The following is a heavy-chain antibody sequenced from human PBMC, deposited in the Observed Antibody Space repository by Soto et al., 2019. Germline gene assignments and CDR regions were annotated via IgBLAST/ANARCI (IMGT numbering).Heavy chain of an antibody. CDR2: IIPIFGTT. J-gene: IGHJ2*01. V-gene: IGHV1-69*12. CDR3: GRVVTVVKSFHYWYFDL. Sequence: QVQLVQSGAEVKKPGSSVKVSCKASGGTFSSYAISWVRQAPGQGLEWMGGIIPIFGTTNYAQKFQGRVTITADESTSTAYMELNSLRSEDTAVYYCGRVVTVVKSFHYWYFDLWGRGTLVTVSS. CDR1: GGTFSSYA. D-gene: IGHD2-15*01.